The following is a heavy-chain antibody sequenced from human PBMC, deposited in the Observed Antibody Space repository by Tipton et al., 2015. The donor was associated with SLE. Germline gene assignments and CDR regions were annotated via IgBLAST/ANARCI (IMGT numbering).Heavy chain of an antibody. CDR3: ARGMVTWRGAIIGVAV. Sequence: TLSLTCSVSGGSVSSDHWIWIRQPPGKGLEWLGYISDGGGTNYNPSLKSRVTISVDPAKNQFSLKLTSVTPPDTAVYYCARGMVTWRGAIIGVAVWGQGTTVTVSS. V-gene: IGHV4-4*09. J-gene: IGHJ6*02. CDR2: ISDGGGT. D-gene: IGHD2-21*02. CDR1: GGSVSSDH.